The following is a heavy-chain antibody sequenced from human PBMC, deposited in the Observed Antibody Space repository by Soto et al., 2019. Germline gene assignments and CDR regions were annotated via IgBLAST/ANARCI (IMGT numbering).Heavy chain of an antibody. J-gene: IGHJ4*02. CDR2: ISGSGGST. Sequence: GSLRLSCAASGFTFSSYAMSWVRQAPGKGLEWVSAISGSGGSTYYADSVKGRFTISRDNSKNTLYLQMNSLRAEDTAVYYCAKGAGITMIVVVNFDYWGQGTLVTVSS. V-gene: IGHV3-23*01. CDR1: GFTFSSYA. CDR3: AKGAGITMIVVVNFDY. D-gene: IGHD3-22*01.